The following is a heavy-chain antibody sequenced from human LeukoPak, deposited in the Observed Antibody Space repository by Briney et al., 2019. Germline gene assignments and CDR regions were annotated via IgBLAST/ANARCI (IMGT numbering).Heavy chain of an antibody. Sequence: SVKVSCKASGGTFSSYAISWVRQAPGQGLEWMGGIIPIFGIANYAQKFQGRVTITTDESTSTAYMELSSLRSEGTAVYYCARSTARTMVSIYYYYMDVWGKGTTVTVSS. J-gene: IGHJ6*03. CDR2: IIPIFGIA. CDR3: ARSTARTMVSIYYYYMDV. V-gene: IGHV1-69*05. D-gene: IGHD3-10*01. CDR1: GGTFSSYA.